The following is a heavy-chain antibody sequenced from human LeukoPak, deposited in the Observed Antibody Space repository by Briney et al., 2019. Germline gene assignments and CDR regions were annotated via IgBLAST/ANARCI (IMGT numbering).Heavy chain of an antibody. CDR1: GGSISSGSYY. CDR3: ARDRGRDAYNDNWLDP. V-gene: IGHV4-31*03. D-gene: IGHD5-24*01. Sequence: SETLSLTCTISGGSISSGSYYWSWIRHPPGKGLGWIGHIYSSGRTYYNPSLKSRVTISVDTSKNQFSLKLSSVTAADTAVYYCARDRGRDAYNDNWLDPWGQGTLVTVFS. J-gene: IGHJ5*02. CDR2: IYSSGRT.